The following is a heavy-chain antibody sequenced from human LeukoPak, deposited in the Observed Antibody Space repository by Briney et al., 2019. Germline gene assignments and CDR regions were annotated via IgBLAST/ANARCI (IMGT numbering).Heavy chain of an antibody. V-gene: IGHV4-61*09. D-gene: IGHD6-6*01. CDR2: IFTRGTT. CDR1: GASVSSGSYY. J-gene: IGHJ4*02. Sequence: SQTLSLTCTVSGASVSSGSYYWNWIRQPAGKRLEWLGHIFTRGTTNYNASLESRLTISLDTARNQFSLSLTSVTAADTAMYFCARSSLAVYFDYWGQGTLVT. CDR3: ARSSLAVYFDY.